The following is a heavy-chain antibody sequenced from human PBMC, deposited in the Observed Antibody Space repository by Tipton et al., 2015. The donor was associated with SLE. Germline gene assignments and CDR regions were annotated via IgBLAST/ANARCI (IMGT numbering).Heavy chain of an antibody. V-gene: IGHV4-59*11. J-gene: IGHJ4*02. CDR3: AREGGVAVAGS. Sequence: TLSLTCTVSGGSISSHYWSWIRQPPGKGLEWIGYIYYSGYTSYNPSLKSRVTISVDTSKNQFSLKLSSVTAADTAVYYCAREGGVAVAGSWGQGTLVTVSS. CDR2: IYYSGYT. CDR1: GGSISSHY. D-gene: IGHD6-19*01.